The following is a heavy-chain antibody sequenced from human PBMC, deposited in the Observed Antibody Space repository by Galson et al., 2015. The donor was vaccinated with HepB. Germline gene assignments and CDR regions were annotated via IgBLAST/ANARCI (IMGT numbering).Heavy chain of an antibody. CDR3: ARGHFDNSGYSYNHYGMDV. CDR1: GYTFSSYG. V-gene: IGHV1-18*04. CDR2: ISAHNGNT. Sequence: SVKVSCKASGYTFSSYGISWVRQAPGQGLEWMGWISAHNGNTNYAQKFQGRVTMSTDTSTRTGYMELRGLRSDDTAVYYCARGHFDNSGYSYNHYGMDVWGQGTTVTVSS. J-gene: IGHJ6*02. D-gene: IGHD3-22*01.